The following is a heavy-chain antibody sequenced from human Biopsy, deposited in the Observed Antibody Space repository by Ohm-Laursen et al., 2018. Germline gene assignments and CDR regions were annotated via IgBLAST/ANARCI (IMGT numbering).Heavy chain of an antibody. CDR1: GYTFINYG. D-gene: IGHD3-3*01. CDR2: ISGYSGNI. J-gene: IGHJ6*02. Sequence: VASVKVSCKTSGYTFINYGINWVRQAPGQGLEWMGWISGYSGNINYAQKFLDRVTMTTDTSTNTAYMEVRRLRPEDTAVYYCARVDRSSLWNGPDYFYGLDVWGQGTAVTVSS. CDR3: ARVDRSSLWNGPDYFYGLDV. V-gene: IGHV1-18*01.